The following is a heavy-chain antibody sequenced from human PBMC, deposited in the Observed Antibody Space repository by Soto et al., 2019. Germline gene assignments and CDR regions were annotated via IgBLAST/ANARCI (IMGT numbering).Heavy chain of an antibody. V-gene: IGHV1-46*01. Sequence: ASVKVSCKASGYAFTSYYMHWVRQAPGQGLEWMGIINPSGGSTSYAQKFQGRVTMTRDTSTSTVYMELSSLRSEDTAVYYCARDYYDSSGYRQTDYWGQGTLVTVSS. CDR1: GYAFTSYY. CDR3: ARDYYDSSGYRQTDY. J-gene: IGHJ4*02. CDR2: INPSGGST. D-gene: IGHD3-22*01.